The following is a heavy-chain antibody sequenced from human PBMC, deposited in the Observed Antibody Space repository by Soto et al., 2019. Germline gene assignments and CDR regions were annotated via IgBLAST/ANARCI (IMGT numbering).Heavy chain of an antibody. CDR2: INPSGGST. CDR1: GYTFTSYY. D-gene: IGHD2-15*01. CDR3: VGYCSGGSCYQSFDY. Sequence: QVQLVQSGAEVKKPGASVKVSCKASGYTFTSYYMHWVRQAPGQGLEWMGIINPSGGSTSYVQKFQGRVTMTGDTSTSTVYMELSSLRSEDTAVYYCVGYCSGGSCYQSFDYWGQGTLVTVSS. J-gene: IGHJ4*02. V-gene: IGHV1-46*01.